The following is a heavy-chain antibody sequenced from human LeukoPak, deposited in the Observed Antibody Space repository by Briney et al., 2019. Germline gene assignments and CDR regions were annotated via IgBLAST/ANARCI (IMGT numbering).Heavy chain of an antibody. Sequence: PSETLSLTCAVYGGSFSGYYWSWIRRPPGKGLEWIGEISHSGSTNYNPSLKSRVTISVDTSKNQFSLKLSSVTAADTAVYYCARGDSGAFDIWGQGTMVTVSS. D-gene: IGHD2-21*02. CDR2: ISHSGST. J-gene: IGHJ3*02. CDR1: GGSFSGYY. V-gene: IGHV4-34*01. CDR3: ARGDSGAFDI.